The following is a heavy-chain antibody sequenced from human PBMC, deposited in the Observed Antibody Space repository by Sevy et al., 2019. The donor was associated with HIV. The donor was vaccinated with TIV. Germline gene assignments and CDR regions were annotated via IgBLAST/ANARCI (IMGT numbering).Heavy chain of an antibody. V-gene: IGHV3-53*01. Sequence: GGSLRLSCAASGFTVSRNYMSWVRQAPGKGLEWVSVIYSGGSTYYADSVKGRLTISRDNSKNTLYLQMNSLGAEDTAVYYCARDRNTAMVIGMDVWGQGTTVTVSS. CDR3: ARDRNTAMVIGMDV. CDR1: GFTVSRNY. J-gene: IGHJ6*02. CDR2: IYSGGST. D-gene: IGHD5-18*01.